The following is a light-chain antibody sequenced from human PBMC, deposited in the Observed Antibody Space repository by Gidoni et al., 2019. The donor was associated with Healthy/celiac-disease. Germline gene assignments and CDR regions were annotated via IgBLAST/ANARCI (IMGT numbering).Light chain of an antibody. Sequence: EIVLTQSPATLSLSPGERATLSCRASKSVSSYLAWYQQKPCQAPRLLIYDASNRATGIPARFSGSGSGTDFTLTISSLEPEDFAVYYCQQRSNWPPNTFGQGTKLEIK. J-gene: IGKJ2*01. CDR2: DAS. V-gene: IGKV3-11*01. CDR1: KSVSSY. CDR3: QQRSNWPPNT.